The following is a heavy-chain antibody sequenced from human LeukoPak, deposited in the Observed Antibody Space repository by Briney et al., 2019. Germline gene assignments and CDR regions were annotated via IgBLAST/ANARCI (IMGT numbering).Heavy chain of an antibody. J-gene: IGHJ5*02. V-gene: IGHV4-4*07. CDR3: ARSPLYSSGWYVNWFDP. CDR1: GGSISSYY. D-gene: IGHD6-19*01. Sequence: SETLSLTCTVSGGSISSYYWSWIRQPAGKGLEWIGRIYTSGSTNYNPSFKSRVTMSVDTSKNQFSLKLSSVTAADTAVYYCARSPLYSSGWYVNWFDPWGQGTLVTVSS. CDR2: IYTSGST.